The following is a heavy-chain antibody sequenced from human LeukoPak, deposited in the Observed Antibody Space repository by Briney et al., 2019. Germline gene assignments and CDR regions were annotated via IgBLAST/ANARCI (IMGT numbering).Heavy chain of an antibody. CDR3: ARSRGCSSTSCYGTGYYYYMDV. Sequence: ASVKVSCKASGYTFTGYYMHWVRQAPGQGLEWMGWINPNSGGTNYAQKFQGRVTMTRDTSISTAYMELSRLRSDDTAVYYCARSRGCSSTSCYGTGYYYYMDVWGKGTTVTVSS. CDR1: GYTFTGYY. V-gene: IGHV1-2*02. D-gene: IGHD2-2*01. J-gene: IGHJ6*03. CDR2: INPNSGGT.